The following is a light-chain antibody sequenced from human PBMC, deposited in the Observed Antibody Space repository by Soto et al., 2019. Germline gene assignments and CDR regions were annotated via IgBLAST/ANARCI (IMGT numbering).Light chain of an antibody. CDR1: SSNIGAGYD. CDR2: GNS. CDR3: PSYDSSLSGWV. V-gene: IGLV1-40*01. J-gene: IGLJ1*01. Sequence: QAVVTQPPSVSGAPGQRVTISCTGSSSNIGAGYDVHWYQQLPGTAPKLLIYGNSNRPSGVPDRFSGSKSGTSASLAITGLQAEDEADYYCPSYDSSLSGWVFGTGTKLTVL.